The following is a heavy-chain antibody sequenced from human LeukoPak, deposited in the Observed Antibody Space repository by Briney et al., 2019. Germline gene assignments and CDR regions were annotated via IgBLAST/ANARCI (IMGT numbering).Heavy chain of an antibody. CDR2: ISPTGSTT. CDR1: GFSFSGHW. J-gene: IGHJ4*02. D-gene: IGHD6-6*01. V-gene: IGHV3-74*01. Sequence: GGSLRLSCTASGFSFSGHWMHWARQLPGRGLVWVSRISPTGSTTSYADSVKGRFTVSRDNAKNTLYLQVNNLRAEDTAVYYCARGPNSNWSGLDFWGQGTLVTVSS. CDR3: ARGPNSNWSGLDF.